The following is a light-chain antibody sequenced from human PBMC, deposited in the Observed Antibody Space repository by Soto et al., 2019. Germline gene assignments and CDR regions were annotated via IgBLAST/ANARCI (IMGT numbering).Light chain of an antibody. Sequence: QSALTQPASVSGSPGQSITISCTGTSSDIGVYDYVSWYQQHPGKAPKLIIYEVTNRPSGLSNRFSGSKSDNTASLTISGLQAEDEADYYCVSHISVAYRSMYVFGTGTKVTV. CDR3: VSHISVAYRSMYV. CDR1: SSDIGVYDY. J-gene: IGLJ1*01. CDR2: EVT. V-gene: IGLV2-14*01.